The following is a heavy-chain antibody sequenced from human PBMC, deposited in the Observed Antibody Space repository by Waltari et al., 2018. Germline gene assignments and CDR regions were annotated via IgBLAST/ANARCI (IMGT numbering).Heavy chain of an antibody. Sequence: QVQLQESGPGLVKPSETLSLTCTVSGGSISSYYWSWIRQPPGKGLEWIGYIYYSGSTNYNPSLKSRVTISVDTSKNQFSLKLSSVTAADTAVYYCARVLRVAARPPYFDYWGQGTLVTVSS. D-gene: IGHD6-6*01. CDR1: GGSISSYY. V-gene: IGHV4-59*01. J-gene: IGHJ4*02. CDR3: ARVLRVAARPPYFDY. CDR2: IYYSGST.